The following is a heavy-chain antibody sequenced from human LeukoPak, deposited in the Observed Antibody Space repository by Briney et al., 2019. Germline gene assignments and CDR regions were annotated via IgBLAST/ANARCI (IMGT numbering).Heavy chain of an antibody. CDR3: ARDRKSPRYYDILTGPDY. CDR1: GFTLQNYA. V-gene: IGHV3-30*04. J-gene: IGHJ4*02. D-gene: IGHD3-9*01. Sequence: PGRSPELVWCTSGFTLQNYALHLVRQAPGKGPGWVAIILYDGSNKYYADSVKGRFTISRDNSKNTLYLQMNSLRAEATAVYYCARDRKSPRYYDILTGPDYWGQGTLVTVSS. CDR2: ILYDGSNK.